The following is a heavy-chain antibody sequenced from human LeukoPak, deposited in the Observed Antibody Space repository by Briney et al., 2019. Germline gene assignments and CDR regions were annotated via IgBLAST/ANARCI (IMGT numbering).Heavy chain of an antibody. Sequence: GGSLRLSCAASGFTFSSYEMNWVRQAAGKGLEWLSYISSSGYTLYYADSVKGRFTISGDNAKNSLYLQMNSLRAEDTAVYYCASRRPYGSGSYYGFGYWGQGTLVTVSS. J-gene: IGHJ4*02. D-gene: IGHD3-10*01. V-gene: IGHV3-48*03. CDR3: ASRRPYGSGSYYGFGY. CDR2: ISSSGYTL. CDR1: GFTFSSYE.